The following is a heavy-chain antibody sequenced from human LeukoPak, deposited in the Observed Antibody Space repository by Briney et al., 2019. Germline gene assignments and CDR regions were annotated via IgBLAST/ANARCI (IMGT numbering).Heavy chain of an antibody. J-gene: IGHJ4*02. D-gene: IGHD6-6*01. Sequence: ASVKVSFKASGYTLTGYYMHWVRQAPGQGLEWMGWINPNNGGTNYAQKFQGRVTMTRDTSISTAYMELSRLRSDDTAVYYCARDSSSSVCDYWGQGTLVTVSS. CDR1: GYTLTGYY. CDR3: ARDSSSSVCDY. CDR2: INPNNGGT. V-gene: IGHV1-2*02.